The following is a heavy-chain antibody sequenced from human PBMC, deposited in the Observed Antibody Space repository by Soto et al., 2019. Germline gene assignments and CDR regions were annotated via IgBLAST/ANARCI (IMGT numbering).Heavy chain of an antibody. CDR1: GFTFSRSA. V-gene: IGHV1-58*01. CDR3: AADLYSGGNCCAFDI. J-gene: IGHJ3*02. CDR2: IVVGSGDT. Sequence: SVKVSCKTSGFTFSRSAVQWVRQARGQRLEWMGWIVVGSGDTQYAQKFRERVTITRDMSTSTAHMEVSSLTSEDTAVYYCAADLYSGGNCCAFDIWGQGTMVTVSS. D-gene: IGHD1-26*01.